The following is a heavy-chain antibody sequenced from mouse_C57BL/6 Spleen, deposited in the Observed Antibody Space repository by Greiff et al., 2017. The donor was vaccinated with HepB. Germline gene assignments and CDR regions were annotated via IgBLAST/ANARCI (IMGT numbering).Heavy chain of an antibody. CDR2: IWSGGST. V-gene: IGHV2-2*01. CDR1: GFSLTSYG. CDR3: ARPKGGTRAMDY. D-gene: IGHD1-1*02. J-gene: IGHJ4*01. Sequence: QVQLQQSGPGLVQPSQSLSITCTVSGFSLTSYGVHWVRQSPGKGLEWLGVIWSGGSTDYNAAFISRLSISKDNSKSQVFFKMNSLQADDTAIYYCARPKGGTRAMDYWGQGTSVTVSS.